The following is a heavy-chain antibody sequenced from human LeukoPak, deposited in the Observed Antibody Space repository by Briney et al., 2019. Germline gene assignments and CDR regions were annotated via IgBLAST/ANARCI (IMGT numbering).Heavy chain of an antibody. V-gene: IGHV4-61*02. CDR1: GGSISSGSYY. Sequence: SETLSLTCTVSGGSISSGSYYWRWLRQPAGKGLEWIGRIYTSGSTNYNPSLKSRVTISVNTSKNQFSLKLSSVTAADTAVYYCARNAVATVPNWYFDLWGRGTLVTVSS. CDR2: IYTSGST. J-gene: IGHJ2*01. CDR3: ARNAVATVPNWYFDL. D-gene: IGHD5-12*01.